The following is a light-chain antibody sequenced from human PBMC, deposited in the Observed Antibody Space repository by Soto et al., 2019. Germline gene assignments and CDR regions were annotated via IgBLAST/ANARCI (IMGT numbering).Light chain of an antibody. V-gene: IGKV3-11*01. J-gene: IGKJ1*01. Sequence: EIVLTQSPGTLSLSPGERATLSCRASQSVSSSYLVWYQQQPGQAPRLLIYDASNRATGIPARFSGSGSGTDFTLTISSLEAKDFAVYYCQQRANWPGTFGQGTKVDIK. CDR1: QSVSSSY. CDR3: QQRANWPGT. CDR2: DAS.